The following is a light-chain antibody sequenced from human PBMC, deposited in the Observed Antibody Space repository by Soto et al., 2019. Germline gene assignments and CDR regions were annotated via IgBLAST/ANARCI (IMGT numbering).Light chain of an antibody. J-gene: IGKJ1*01. V-gene: IGKV1-39*01. CDR2: AAS. CDR1: QSISSY. Sequence: DIQMTQSPSSLSASVGDRVTITCRASQSISSYLNWYQQKPGKAPKLLIYAASSLQSGVPSRFSGSGSGTDFTLTISSLQPEDFATYYCQHSYSTPGTFGQGTQVEIK. CDR3: QHSYSTPGT.